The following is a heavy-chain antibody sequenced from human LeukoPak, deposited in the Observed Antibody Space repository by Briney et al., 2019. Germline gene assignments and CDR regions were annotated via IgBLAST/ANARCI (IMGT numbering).Heavy chain of an antibody. CDR3: ARSQGDMDV. V-gene: IGHV6-1*01. CDR1: GDSVSSNIAA. Sequence: SQTLSLTCTISGDSVSSNIAAWNWVRQSPSRGLEWLGRTHYSSRWYNDYAVSVKSRITIYADTSTNQFSLQLNSVTPEDTAVYYCARSQGDMDVWGKGTSVTVSS. D-gene: IGHD1-26*01. CDR2: THYSSRWYN. J-gene: IGHJ6*03.